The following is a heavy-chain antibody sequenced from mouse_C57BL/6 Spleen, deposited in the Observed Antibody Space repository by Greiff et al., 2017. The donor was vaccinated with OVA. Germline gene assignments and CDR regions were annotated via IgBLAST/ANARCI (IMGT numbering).Heavy chain of an antibody. Sequence: QVQLQQPGAELVKPGASVKMSCKASGYTFTSYWITWVKQRPGQGLEWIGDIYPGSGSTNYNEKFKSKATLTVDTSSSTAYMQLSSLTSEDSAVYYCARPIYYDYDIDYWGQGTTLTVSS. CDR3: ARPIYYDYDIDY. D-gene: IGHD2-4*01. CDR1: GYTFTSYW. CDR2: IYPGSGST. J-gene: IGHJ2*01. V-gene: IGHV1-55*01.